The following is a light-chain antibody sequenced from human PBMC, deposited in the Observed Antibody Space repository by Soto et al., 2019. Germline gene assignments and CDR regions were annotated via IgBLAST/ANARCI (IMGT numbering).Light chain of an antibody. CDR3: SSYTTSCTYV. CDR2: DVS. V-gene: IGLV2-14*01. J-gene: IGLJ1*01. Sequence: QYVLTQPASVCGSPGQSIAISCTGTSSDVGGYSYVSWYQQQPGKAPKLVISDVSNRPSGVSDRFSGSKSGNTASLTIPGLQTEDEADYYCSSYTTSCTYVFGTGTKVTVL. CDR1: SSDVGGYSY.